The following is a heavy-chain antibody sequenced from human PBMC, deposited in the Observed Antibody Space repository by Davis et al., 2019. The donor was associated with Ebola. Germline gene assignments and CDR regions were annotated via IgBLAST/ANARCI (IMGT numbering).Heavy chain of an antibody. Sequence: SVKVSCKASGYTFTSYGISWVRQAPGQGLEWMGGIIPIFGTANYAQKFQGRVTITADESTSTAYMELRSLRYDDTAVYYCARDIPTVNPLDYWGQGTLVTVSS. CDR3: ARDIPTVNPLDY. J-gene: IGHJ4*02. V-gene: IGHV1-69*13. CDR1: GYTFTSYG. D-gene: IGHD4-17*01. CDR2: IIPIFGTA.